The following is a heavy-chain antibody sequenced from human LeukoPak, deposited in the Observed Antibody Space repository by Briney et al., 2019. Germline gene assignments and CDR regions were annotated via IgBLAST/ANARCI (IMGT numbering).Heavy chain of an antibody. V-gene: IGHV3-23*01. CDR2: LSGSGYDT. CDR3: AKHYYDSSGYYYFDY. CDR1: GFTFSSYA. J-gene: IGHJ4*02. Sequence: GGSLRLSCAASGFTFSSYAMNWVRQAPGKGLEWVSSLSGSGYDTYYADSVKGRFTISRDNSKNTLYLQMNSLRAEDTAVYYCAKHYYDSSGYYYFDYWGQGTLVTVSS. D-gene: IGHD3-22*01.